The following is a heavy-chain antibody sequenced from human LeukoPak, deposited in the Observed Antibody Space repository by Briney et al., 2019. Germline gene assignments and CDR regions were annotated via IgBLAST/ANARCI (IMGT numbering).Heavy chain of an antibody. CDR2: ISGSGGST. J-gene: IGHJ4*02. CDR1: GFTFSSYA. V-gene: IGHV3-23*01. Sequence: GGSLRLSCAASGFTFSSYAMSWVRQAPGKGLEWVSAISGSGGSTYYAGSVKGRFTISRDNSKNTLYLQMNSLRAEDTAVYYCAKDYRFLEWVLEWYFDYWGQGTLVTVSS. D-gene: IGHD3-3*01. CDR3: AKDYRFLEWVLEWYFDY.